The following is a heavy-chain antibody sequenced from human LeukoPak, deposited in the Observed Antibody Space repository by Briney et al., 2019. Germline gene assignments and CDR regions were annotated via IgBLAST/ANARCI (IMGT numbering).Heavy chain of an antibody. J-gene: IGHJ4*02. CDR2: IYWNDDK. V-gene: IGHV2-5*08. D-gene: IGHD3-10*01. Sequence: SGPTLVNPIQTLTLTCTFSGFSLSTSGMCVSWIRQPPGKALEWLALIYWNDDKHYSPSLKSRLTITKDTSKNQVVLRMTNMDPVDTGTYYCAHRHFMVRGFDYWGQGTLVTVSS. CDR3: AHRHFMVRGFDY. CDR1: GFSLSTSGMC.